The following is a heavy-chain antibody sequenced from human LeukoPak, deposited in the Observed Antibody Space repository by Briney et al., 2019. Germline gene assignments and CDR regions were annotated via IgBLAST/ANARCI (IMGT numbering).Heavy chain of an antibody. Sequence: GASAKVSCKASGYTFTSYYMHWVRQAPGQGLEWMGIINPSGGSTSYAQKFQGRVTMTRDTSTSTVYMELSSLRSEDTAVYYCAWASVSYYSIDYWGQGTLVTVSS. CDR3: AWASVSYYSIDY. D-gene: IGHD1-26*01. V-gene: IGHV1-46*03. CDR2: INPSGGST. J-gene: IGHJ4*02. CDR1: GYTFTSYY.